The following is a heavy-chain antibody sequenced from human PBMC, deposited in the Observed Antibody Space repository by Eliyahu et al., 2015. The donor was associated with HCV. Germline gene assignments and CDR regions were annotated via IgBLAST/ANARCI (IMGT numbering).Heavy chain of an antibody. CDR3: AKGITMVQGVIKYYYYGMDV. Sequence: RLSCAASGFTFXSYGXHWVRQAPGKGLEWVAFIRYDGSNKYYADSVKGRFTISRDNSKNTLYLQMNSLRAEDTAVYYCAKGITMVQGVIKYYYYGMDVWGQGTTVTVSS. CDR1: GFTFXSYG. V-gene: IGHV3-30*02. D-gene: IGHD3-10*01. CDR2: IRYDGSNK. J-gene: IGHJ6*02.